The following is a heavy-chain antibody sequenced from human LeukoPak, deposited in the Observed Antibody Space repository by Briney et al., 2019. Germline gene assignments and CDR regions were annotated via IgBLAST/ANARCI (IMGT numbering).Heavy chain of an antibody. CDR3: ATAWRY. Sequence: GASLRLSRVASQFTFKNYWMHWVRQVPGRGLEWLSYISPDGSSTTYADSVRGRFTISRDNAKNALYLQMNSLRAEDTAAYFCATAWRYWAQGSLVTVSS. CDR1: QFTFKNYW. CDR2: ISPDGSST. D-gene: IGHD2-21*02. J-gene: IGHJ4*02. V-gene: IGHV3-74*03.